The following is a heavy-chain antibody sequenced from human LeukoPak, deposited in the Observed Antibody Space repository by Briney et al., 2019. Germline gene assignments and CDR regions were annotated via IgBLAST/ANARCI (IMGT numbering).Heavy chain of an antibody. CDR1: GFTFSSYS. V-gene: IGHV3-21*01. Sequence: GGSLRLSCAASGFTFSSYSMNWVRQAPGKGLEWVSSISSSSSYIYYADSVKGRFTISRDNAKNSLYLQMNSLRAEDTAVYYCARGIAVAGTGDYWGQGTLVTVSS. CDR2: ISSSSSYI. D-gene: IGHD6-19*01. CDR3: ARGIAVAGTGDY. J-gene: IGHJ4*02.